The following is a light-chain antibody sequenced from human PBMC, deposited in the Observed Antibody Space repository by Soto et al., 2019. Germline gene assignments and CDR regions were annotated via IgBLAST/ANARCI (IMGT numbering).Light chain of an antibody. CDR1: QSIRSH. Sequence: DIQMTQSPSSLSASVGDRVTISCRASQSIRSHLNWYQQKPGKAPQLLIYAASSLQSGVPSRFSGWGFGTDFALTISSLQSEDFATYYCQQSYSSTWTFGQGTKVEI. CDR2: AAS. V-gene: IGKV1-39*01. J-gene: IGKJ1*01. CDR3: QQSYSSTWT.